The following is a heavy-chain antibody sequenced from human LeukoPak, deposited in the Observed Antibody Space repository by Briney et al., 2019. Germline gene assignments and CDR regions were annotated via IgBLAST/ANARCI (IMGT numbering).Heavy chain of an antibody. J-gene: IGHJ5*02. CDR2: IHPKSGGT. Sequence: ASVKVSCKASGYTFTDYSIHWVRQAPGQGLEWMGWIHPKSGGTNYAQKFQGRVTMTRDTSINTAYMELSRLRSDDTAVYYCAKDGNYYGSGRGWFDPWGQGTVVTVSS. CDR1: GYTFTDYS. V-gene: IGHV1-2*02. CDR3: AKDGNYYGSGRGWFDP. D-gene: IGHD3-10*01.